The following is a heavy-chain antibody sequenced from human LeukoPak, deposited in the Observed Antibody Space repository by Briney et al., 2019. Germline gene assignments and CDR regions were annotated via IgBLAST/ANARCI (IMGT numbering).Heavy chain of an antibody. J-gene: IGHJ3*02. CDR2: INWIGGST. CDR3: ARDLGPYSSSWLVAFDI. Sequence: GGSLRLSCAASGFTFDHYGMSWVRQAPGKGLEWVSGINWIGGSTGYADSVKGRFTISRDNAKNSLYLQMNSLRAEDTALYYCARDLGPYSSSWLVAFDIWGQGKMVSVSS. CDR1: GFTFDHYG. D-gene: IGHD6-13*01. V-gene: IGHV3-20*04.